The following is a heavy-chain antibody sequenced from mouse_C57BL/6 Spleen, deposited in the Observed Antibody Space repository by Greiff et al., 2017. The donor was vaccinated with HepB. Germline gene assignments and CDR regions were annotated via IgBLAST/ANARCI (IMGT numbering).Heavy chain of an antibody. D-gene: IGHD2-3*01. V-gene: IGHV1-52*01. CDR2: IDPSDSET. J-gene: IGHJ3*01. CDR1: GYTFTSYW. CDR3: AIYDGYYGCAY. Sequence: QVQLQQPGAELVRPGSSVKLSCKASGYTFTSYWMHWVKQRPIQGLEWIGNIDPSDSETHYNQKFKDKATLTVDKSSSTAYMQLSSLTSEDSAVYYCAIYDGYYGCAYWGQGTLVTVSA.